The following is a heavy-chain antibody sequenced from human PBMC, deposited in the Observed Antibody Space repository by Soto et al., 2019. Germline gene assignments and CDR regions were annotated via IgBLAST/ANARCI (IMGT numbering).Heavy chain of an antibody. Sequence: ASVKVSCKASGYTFTSYLIHWVRQAPGQGLEWMGIINPSGGSTTHLQKFQGRVTMTRDTSTSTVYMELSSLRSEDTAVYYCARGYYDSSAYSYFDYWGQGTLVTVSS. CDR1: GYTFTSYL. CDR3: ARGYYDSSAYSYFDY. J-gene: IGHJ4*02. V-gene: IGHV1-46*01. CDR2: INPSGGST. D-gene: IGHD3-22*01.